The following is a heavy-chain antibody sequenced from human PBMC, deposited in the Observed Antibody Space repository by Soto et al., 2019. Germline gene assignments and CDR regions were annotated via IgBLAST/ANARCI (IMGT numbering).Heavy chain of an antibody. Sequence: QVQLVQSGGELRKPGASVKVSCEASGYSIRSYGINWVRQAPGQGLEWMGWINPYNGNRNYAQKFEDRITMTTDTSTNTVYMELRSLRSDDTAVYYCARDRLRGYDSSGFYSWGQGTLVIVSS. CDR1: GYSIRSYG. D-gene: IGHD3-22*01. J-gene: IGHJ5*02. CDR2: INPYNGNR. CDR3: ARDRLRGYDSSGFYS. V-gene: IGHV1-18*01.